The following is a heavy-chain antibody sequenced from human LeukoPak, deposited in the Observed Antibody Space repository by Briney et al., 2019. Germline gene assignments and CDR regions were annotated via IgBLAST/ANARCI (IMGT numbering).Heavy chain of an antibody. D-gene: IGHD3-10*01. CDR1: GFTVSSNY. Sequence: PGGSLRLSCAASGFTVSSNYMSWVRQAPGKGLVWVSRINSDGSLTDYADPVKGRFTISRDNAENTLYLQMNSLKAEDTAVYYCVRLLDLDYWGQGTLVTVSS. J-gene: IGHJ4*02. V-gene: IGHV3-74*01. CDR3: VRLLDLDY. CDR2: INSDGSLT.